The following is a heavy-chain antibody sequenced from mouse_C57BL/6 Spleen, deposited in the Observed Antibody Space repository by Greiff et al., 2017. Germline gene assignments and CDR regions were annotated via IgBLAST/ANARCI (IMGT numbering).Heavy chain of an antibody. CDR2: INPNYGTT. CDR3: ATSYYSNYNAY. Sequence: EVKLQQSGPELVKPGASVKISCKASGYSFTDYNMNWVKQSNGKSLEWIGVINPNYGTTSYNKKFKGKATMTVDQSSSTAYMQLNSLTSEDSAVYYCATSYYSNYNAYWGQGTLVTVSA. D-gene: IGHD2-5*01. V-gene: IGHV1-39*01. CDR1: GYSFTDYN. J-gene: IGHJ3*01.